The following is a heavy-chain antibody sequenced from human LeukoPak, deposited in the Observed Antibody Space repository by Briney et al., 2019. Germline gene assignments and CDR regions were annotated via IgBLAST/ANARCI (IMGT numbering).Heavy chain of an antibody. V-gene: IGHV1-2*06. J-gene: IGHJ4*02. CDR3: ARDPFDY. CDR1: GGTFSSYT. CDR2: INPNSGGT. Sequence: ASVKVSCKASGGTFSSYTISWVRQAPGQGLEWMGRINPNSGGTNYAQKFQGRVTMTRDTSISTAYMERSRLRSDDTAVYYCARDPFDYWGQGTLVTVSS.